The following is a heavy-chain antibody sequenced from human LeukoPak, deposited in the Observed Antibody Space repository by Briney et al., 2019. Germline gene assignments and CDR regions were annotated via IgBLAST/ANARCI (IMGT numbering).Heavy chain of an antibody. Sequence: ASVKVSCKASGYTFTSYGISWVRQAPGQGLEWMGWISAYNGNTNYAQKLQGRVTITRDTSASTAYMELSSLRSEDMAVYYCVRGGLGIFGYFDYWGQGTLVTVSS. CDR3: VRGGLGIFGYFDY. D-gene: IGHD6-19*01. CDR2: ISAYNGNT. CDR1: GYTFTSYG. J-gene: IGHJ4*02. V-gene: IGHV1-18*03.